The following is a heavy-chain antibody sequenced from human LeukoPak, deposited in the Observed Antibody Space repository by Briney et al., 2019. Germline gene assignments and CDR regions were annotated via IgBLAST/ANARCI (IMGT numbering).Heavy chain of an antibody. V-gene: IGHV1-2*02. J-gene: IGHJ4*02. Sequence: GSSVKVSCKASGGTFSSYAISWVRQAPGQGLEWMGWINPNSGGTNYAQKFQGRVTMTRDTSISTAYMELSRLRSDDTAVYYCAAPSGYYYGGIDYWGQGTLVTVSS. D-gene: IGHD3-22*01. CDR1: GGTFSSYA. CDR3: AAPSGYYYGGIDY. CDR2: INPNSGGT.